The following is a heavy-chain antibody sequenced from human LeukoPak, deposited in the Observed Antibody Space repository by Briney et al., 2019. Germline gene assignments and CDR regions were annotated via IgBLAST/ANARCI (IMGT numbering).Heavy chain of an antibody. CDR2: INPGGGGT. Sequence: GASVKVSCKASGYTFTSYFMHWVRQAPGQGLEWMGLINPGGGGTSYAQKFQGRVTMTRDTSTSTVYMELSSLRSEDSAVYYCARGSWVSSGWNFYFDDWGQGTLVTASS. J-gene: IGHJ4*02. CDR1: GYTFTSYF. D-gene: IGHD6-19*01. CDR3: ARGSWVSSGWNFYFDD. V-gene: IGHV1-46*01.